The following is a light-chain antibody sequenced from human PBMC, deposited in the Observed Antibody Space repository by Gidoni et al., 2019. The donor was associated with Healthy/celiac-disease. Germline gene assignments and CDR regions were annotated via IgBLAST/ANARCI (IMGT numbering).Light chain of an antibody. CDR3: QQYYSTPPT. V-gene: IGKV4-1*01. CDR1: KSVLSRSNNKNY. Sequence: DIVMNQSPDSLAVSLGERATFNCRSSKSVLSRSNNKNYLAWYQRKPGQPPKVLIYWASTRESGVPDRFSGSGSGTDFTLTISSLQAEDVAVYYCQQYYSTPPTFGQGTRLEIK. J-gene: IGKJ5*01. CDR2: WAS.